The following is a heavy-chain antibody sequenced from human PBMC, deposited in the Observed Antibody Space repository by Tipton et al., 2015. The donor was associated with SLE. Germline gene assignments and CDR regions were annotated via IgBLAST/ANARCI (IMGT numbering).Heavy chain of an antibody. V-gene: IGHV3-21*03. CDR3: ARVAYCSGGSCSDAFDI. CDR1: GFTFSSYS. J-gene: IGHJ3*02. D-gene: IGHD2-15*01. CDR2: ISSSSSYI. Sequence: GSLRLSCAASGFTFSSYSMNWVRQAPGKGLEWVSSISSSSSYIYYADSVKGRFTISRDNAKNSLYLQMNSLRAEDTAVYYCARVAYCSGGSCSDAFDIWGQGTRVTVS.